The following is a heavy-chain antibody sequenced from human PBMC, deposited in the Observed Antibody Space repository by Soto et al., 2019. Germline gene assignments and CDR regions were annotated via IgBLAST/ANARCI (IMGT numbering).Heavy chain of an antibody. J-gene: IGHJ4*02. V-gene: IGHV4-39*01. Sequence: SETLSLTCTVSGGSVSNSNYYWGWIRQSPGKGLEWIGSVYHRGRSYSKSSVKSRVTISVDTSKNQFSLNLNSVTAPDTAVYYCASQRTSVLTQAYFDYWGPGALVTVSS. D-gene: IGHD2-8*01. CDR3: ASQRTSVLTQAYFDY. CDR2: VYHRGRS. CDR1: GGSVSNSNYY.